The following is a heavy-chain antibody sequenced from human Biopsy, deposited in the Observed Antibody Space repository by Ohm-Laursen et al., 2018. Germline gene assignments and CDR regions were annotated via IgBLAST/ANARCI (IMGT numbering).Heavy chain of an antibody. D-gene: IGHD1-1*01. J-gene: IGHJ6*02. CDR1: GFNFNHYA. V-gene: IGHV3-9*01. CDR3: AKDVRVKVQLDGMDV. Sequence: SLRLSCAASGFNFNHYAMQWVRQVPGKGLEWVSSISWSNDNIHYADSMKGRFTISRDNAKNSLYLQMNSLRAEDTALYYCAKDVRVKVQLDGMDVWGQGTTVTVSS. CDR2: ISWSNDNI.